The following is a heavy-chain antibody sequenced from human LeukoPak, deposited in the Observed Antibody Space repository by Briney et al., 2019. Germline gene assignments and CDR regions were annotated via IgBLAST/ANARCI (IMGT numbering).Heavy chain of an antibody. J-gene: IGHJ4*02. Sequence: SETLSLTCTVSGGSVSSGSYYWSWIRQSPGRGLEWIGYISDSGSTNYNPSLKSRVTMSVDTSKNQFSLMLSSVTAADTAVYYCARGYDSSAYYPFNYWGQGTLVTVSS. D-gene: IGHD3-22*01. CDR2: ISDSGST. CDR1: GGSVSSGSYY. V-gene: IGHV4-61*01. CDR3: ARGYDSSAYYPFNY.